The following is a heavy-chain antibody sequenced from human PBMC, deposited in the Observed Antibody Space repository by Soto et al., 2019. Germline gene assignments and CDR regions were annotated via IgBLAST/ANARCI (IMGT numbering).Heavy chain of an antibody. D-gene: IGHD2-2*01. CDR1: GGSISSSNW. J-gene: IGHJ6*02. CDR2: IYHSGSI. V-gene: IGHV4-4*02. Sequence: TSETLSLTFAVSGGSISSSNWWSWVRPPPGKGLEWIGEIYHSGSINYNPSLKSRVTISVDKSKNQFSLRLSSVTAADTAVYYWARRAGCSSTSCPDLADYYYGMDVLGQGTTVTVSS. CDR3: ARRAGCSSTSCPDLADYYYGMDV.